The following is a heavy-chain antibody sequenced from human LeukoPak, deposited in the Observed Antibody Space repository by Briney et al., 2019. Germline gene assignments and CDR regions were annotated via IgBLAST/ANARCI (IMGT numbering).Heavy chain of an antibody. CDR3: AREEDYYGSDY. J-gene: IGHJ4*02. CDR2: INAGNGNT. D-gene: IGHD3-10*01. Sequence: ASVNVSCKASGYTFTSYAMHWVRQAPGQRLEWMGWINAGNGNTKYSQKFQGRVTITRDTSASTAYMELSSLRSEDTAVYYCAREEDYYGSDYWGQGTLVTVSS. V-gene: IGHV1-3*01. CDR1: GYTFTSYA.